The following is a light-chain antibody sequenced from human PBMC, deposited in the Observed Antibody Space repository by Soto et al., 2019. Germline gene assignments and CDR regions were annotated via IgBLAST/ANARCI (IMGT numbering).Light chain of an antibody. J-gene: IGKJ1*01. Sequence: EIVMTQSPATLSVSPGERATLSCRASQSVSSNLAWYQQKPGQTPRLLIYGASTRAPDIPARFSGRGSGTEFTLTISSLQSEDFALSYCQQYDNWPPWTCGQGTKVEIK. CDR2: GAS. V-gene: IGKV3-15*01. CDR1: QSVSSN. CDR3: QQYDNWPPWT.